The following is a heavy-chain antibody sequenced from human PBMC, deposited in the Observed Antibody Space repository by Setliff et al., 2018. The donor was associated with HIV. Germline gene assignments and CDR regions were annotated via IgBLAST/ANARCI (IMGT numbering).Heavy chain of an antibody. V-gene: IGHV4-39*01. Sequence: KTSETLSLTCTVSGGSISSSSYYWGWIRQPPGKGLEWIGSIYYSGSTYYNPSLKSRVTISVDTSKNQFSLKLSSVTAADTAVYYCARQSGDIAVAGLVYYYYYYYMDVWGKGTTVTVSS. D-gene: IGHD6-19*01. CDR3: ARQSGDIAVAGLVYYYYYYYMDV. CDR1: GGSISSSSYY. J-gene: IGHJ6*03. CDR2: IYYSGST.